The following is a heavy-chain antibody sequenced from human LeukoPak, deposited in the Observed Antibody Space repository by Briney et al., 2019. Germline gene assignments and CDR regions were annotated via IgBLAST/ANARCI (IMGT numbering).Heavy chain of an antibody. CDR2: IRYDGNIK. V-gene: IGHV3-30*02. D-gene: IGHD1-14*01. CDR3: VKDNPLDY. CDR1: GFTFSSYG. Sequence: PGGSLRLSCGASGFTFSSYGMLWVRQSPGKGLEWVAFIRYDGNIKFYADSMKGRFTISRDNSKNTLYLHNNSLRPEDTALYYCVKDNPLDYWGQGTLVIVSS. J-gene: IGHJ4*02.